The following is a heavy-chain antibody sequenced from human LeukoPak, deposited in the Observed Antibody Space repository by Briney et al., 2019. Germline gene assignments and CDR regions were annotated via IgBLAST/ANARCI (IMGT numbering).Heavy chain of an antibody. V-gene: IGHV3-74*03. J-gene: IGHJ5*02. CDR3: AKSDWFDP. CDR2: INSDGSDT. Sequence: GGSLRLSCAASGFTFSRYWMHWVRQAPGKGLVWVSRINSDGSDTTYADSEKGRFTISRDNAKNTLYLQMDSLRVEDTAVYYCAKSDWFDPWGQGTLVTVSS. CDR1: GFTFSRYW.